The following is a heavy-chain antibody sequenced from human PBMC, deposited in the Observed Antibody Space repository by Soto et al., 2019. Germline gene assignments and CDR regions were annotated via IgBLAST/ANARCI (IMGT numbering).Heavy chain of an antibody. V-gene: IGHV3-49*04. CDR1: GFTFGDYA. Sequence: WSLRLSCTASGFTFGDYAMSWVRQAPGKGLEWVGFIRGKAYGGTTEYAASVKGRFTISRDDSKSIAYLQMNSLKTEDTAVYYCTRDTAHSRTFDYWGQGTLVTVSS. J-gene: IGHJ4*02. CDR2: IRGKAYGGTT. CDR3: TRDTAHSRTFDY. D-gene: IGHD2-15*01.